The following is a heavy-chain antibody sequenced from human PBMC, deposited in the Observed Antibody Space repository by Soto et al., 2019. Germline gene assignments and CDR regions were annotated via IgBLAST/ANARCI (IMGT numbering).Heavy chain of an antibody. CDR3: AHRIAAPGRTLDY. J-gene: IGHJ4*02. CDR1: GFSLRTDAVG. V-gene: IGHV2-5*01. Sequence: QITLKESGPTLVRPTQTLTLTCTVSGFSLRTDAVGVAWIRQSPGKALGWLGIIYWNGEKRYKSSLQTRLTITRDTSKNQVVLTMTDMAPLDTATYFCAHRIAAPGRTLDYWGQGVLVTVSS. CDR2: IYWNGEK. D-gene: IGHD6-13*01.